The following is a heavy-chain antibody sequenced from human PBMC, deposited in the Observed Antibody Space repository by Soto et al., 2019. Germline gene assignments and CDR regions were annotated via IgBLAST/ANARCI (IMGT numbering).Heavy chain of an antibody. CDR1: GASITYGAYS. CDR3: ARGGGFDSFDY. Sequence: QLQLHMSGSGLVKPSQTLSLTCPVSGASITYGAYSWSWIRQTPGKGLEWIGYINHLETTFYHPSFESRLTLSIDRTKNQFSLNLKSMSAADRAVYFCARGGGFDSFDYWGQGILVTVSS. V-gene: IGHV4-30-2*01. CDR2: INHLETT. D-gene: IGHD3-10*01. J-gene: IGHJ4*02.